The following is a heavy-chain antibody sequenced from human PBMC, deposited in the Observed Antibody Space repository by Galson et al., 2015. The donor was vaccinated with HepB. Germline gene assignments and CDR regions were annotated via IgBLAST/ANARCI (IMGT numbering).Heavy chain of an antibody. CDR1: GYTFTGYY. V-gene: IGHV1-2*04. D-gene: IGHD1-26*01. Sequence: SVKVSCKASGYTFTGYYMHWVRQAPGQGLEWMGWINPNSGGTNYAQKFQGWVTMTRDTSISTAYMELSRLRSDDTAVYYCARFGGIVGATDYYYYGMDVWGQGTTVTVSS. CDR2: INPNSGGT. J-gene: IGHJ6*02. CDR3: ARFGGIVGATDYYYYGMDV.